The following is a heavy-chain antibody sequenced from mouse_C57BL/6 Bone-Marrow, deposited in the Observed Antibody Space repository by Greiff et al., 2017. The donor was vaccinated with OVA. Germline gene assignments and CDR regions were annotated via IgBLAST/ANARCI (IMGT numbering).Heavy chain of an antibody. CDR1: GYSITSGYY. V-gene: IGHV3-6*01. CDR2: ISYDGSN. J-gene: IGHJ3*01. D-gene: IGHD2-1*01. CDR3: ARDNHYGNYSPFAY. Sequence: EVKLMESGPGLVKPSQSLSLTCSVTGYSITSGYYWNWIRQFPGNKLEWMGYISYDGSNNYNPSLKNRISITLDTSKNQFFLKLNSVTTEDTATYYCARDNHYGNYSPFAYWGQGTLVTVSA.